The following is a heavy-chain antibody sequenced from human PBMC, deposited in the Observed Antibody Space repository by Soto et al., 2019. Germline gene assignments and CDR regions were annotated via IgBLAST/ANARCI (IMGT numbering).Heavy chain of an antibody. CDR1: GGTFSSYA. J-gene: IGHJ6*02. CDR2: IIPIFGTA. V-gene: IGHV1-69*01. Sequence: QVQLVQSGAEVKKPGSSVKVSCKASGGTFSSYAISWVRQAPGQGLEWMGGIIPIFGTANYEQKFQGRVTMTADESTSTAYMELSSLRSEDTAVYYWARCGSSSNYYGMDVWGQGTTVTVSS. D-gene: IGHD6-6*01. CDR3: ARCGSSSNYYGMDV.